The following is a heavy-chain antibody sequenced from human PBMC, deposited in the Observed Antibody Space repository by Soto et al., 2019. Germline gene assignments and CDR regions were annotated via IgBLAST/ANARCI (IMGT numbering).Heavy chain of an antibody. J-gene: IGHJ3*02. CDR3: ARDPNWNYGRPVYALDI. D-gene: IGHD1-7*01. Sequence: SQTLSLTCAISGDSVSSNSAAWNWIRQSPSRGLEWLGRTYYRSKWYNDYAVSVKSRITINPDTSKNQFSLQLNSVTPEDTAVYYCARDPNWNYGRPVYALDIWGQGTMVTVSS. CDR1: GDSVSSNSAA. CDR2: TYYRSKWYN. V-gene: IGHV6-1*01.